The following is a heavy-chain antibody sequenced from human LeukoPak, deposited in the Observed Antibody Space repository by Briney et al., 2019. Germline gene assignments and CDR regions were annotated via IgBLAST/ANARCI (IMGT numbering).Heavy chain of an antibody. CDR1: GFTFSIYG. D-gene: IGHD2/OR15-2a*01. Sequence: GGSLRLSCAASGFTFSIYGMHWVRQAPGKGLEWVAVISYDGSNKYYADSVKGRFTISRDNSKNTLYLQMNSLRVEDTAIYYCARNLSFAGLNFWGRGTLVTVSS. CDR2: ISYDGSNK. CDR3: ARNLSFAGLNF. V-gene: IGHV3-30*19. J-gene: IGHJ4*02.